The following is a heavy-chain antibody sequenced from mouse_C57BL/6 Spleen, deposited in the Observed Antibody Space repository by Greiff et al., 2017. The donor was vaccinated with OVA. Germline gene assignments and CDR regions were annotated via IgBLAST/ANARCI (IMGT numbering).Heavy chain of an antibody. Sequence: EVMLVESGGGLVKPGGSLKLSCAASGFTFSDYGMHWVRQAPEKGLEWVAYISSGSSTIHYADTVKGRFTISRDNAKNTLFLQMTSLRSEDTAMYYCARGSSPGFAYWGQGTLVTVSA. J-gene: IGHJ3*01. V-gene: IGHV5-17*01. CDR2: ISSGSSTI. CDR1: GFTFSDYG. D-gene: IGHD1-3*01. CDR3: ARGSSPGFAY.